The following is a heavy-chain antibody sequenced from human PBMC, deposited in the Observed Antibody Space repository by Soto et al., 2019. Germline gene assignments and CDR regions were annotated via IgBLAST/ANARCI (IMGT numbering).Heavy chain of an antibody. CDR1: GFTFSSYG. CDR3: ARGLTDIGEVPSRYCYYGMDV. V-gene: IGHV3-33*01. J-gene: IGHJ6*02. CDR2: IWYDGSNK. D-gene: IGHD2-2*01. Sequence: GGSLRLSCAASGFTFSSYGMHWVRQAPGKGLEWVAVIWYDGSNKYYADSVKGRFTISRDNSKNTLYLQMNSLRAEDTAVYYCARGLTDIGEVPSRYCYYGMDVWGQGTTVTVSS.